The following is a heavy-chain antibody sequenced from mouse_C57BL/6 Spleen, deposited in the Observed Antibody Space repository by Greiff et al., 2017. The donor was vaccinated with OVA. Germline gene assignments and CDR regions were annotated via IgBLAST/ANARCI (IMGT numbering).Heavy chain of an antibody. CDR1: GYTFTSYW. CDR3: ARSIGTAPYFDY. V-gene: IGHV1-55*01. Sequence: QVQLKESGAELVKPGASVKMSCKASGYTFTSYWITWVKQRPGQGLEWIGDIYPGSGSTNYNEKFKSKATLTVDTSSSTAYMQLSSLTSEDSAVYYCARSIGTAPYFDYWGQGTTLTVSS. J-gene: IGHJ2*01. CDR2: IYPGSGST. D-gene: IGHD3-3*01.